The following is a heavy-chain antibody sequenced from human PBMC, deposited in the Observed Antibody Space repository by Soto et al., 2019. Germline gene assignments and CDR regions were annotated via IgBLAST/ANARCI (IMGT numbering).Heavy chain of an antibody. V-gene: IGHV3-30-3*01. CDR2: ISYDGSSK. CDR3: ARKYAMDV. J-gene: IGHJ6*02. Sequence: QVQLVESGGGVVQPGRSLRLSCAASGFTFSNYAMHWVRQAPGKGLEWVSVISYDGSSKYYSDSVKGRFTISRDNSKNTLYLQMNSLSAEDTTIYYCARKYAMDVWGQGTTVTVSS. CDR1: GFTFSNYA.